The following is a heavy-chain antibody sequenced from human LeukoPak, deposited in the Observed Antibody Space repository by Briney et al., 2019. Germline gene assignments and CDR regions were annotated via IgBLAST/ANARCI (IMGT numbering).Heavy chain of an antibody. CDR2: IYTSGST. V-gene: IGHV4-61*02. J-gene: IGHJ4*02. D-gene: IGHD6-13*01. Sequence: SETLSLTCTVSGVSISSGSYYWSWIRQPAGKGLEWIGRIYTSGSTNYNPSLKSPVTISVDTSKNQFSLKLSSVTAADTAVYYCARERQQLVPGGYFDYWGQGTLVTVSS. CDR3: ARERQQLVPGGYFDY. CDR1: GVSISSGSYY.